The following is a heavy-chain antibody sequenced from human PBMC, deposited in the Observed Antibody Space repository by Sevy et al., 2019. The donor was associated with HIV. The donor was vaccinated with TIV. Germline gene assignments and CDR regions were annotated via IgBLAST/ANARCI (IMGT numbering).Heavy chain of an antibody. CDR2: ISSSSSYI. CDR3: ARTVSDWSYPPPYDY. Sequence: GGSLRLSCAASGFTFSSYSMNWVRQAPGKGLEWVSSISSSSSYIYYADSVKGGFTISRGNAKNSLYLQMNSLRAEDTAVYYCARTVSDWSYPPPYDYWGQGTLVTVSS. CDR1: GFTFSSYS. D-gene: IGHD1-26*01. J-gene: IGHJ4*02. V-gene: IGHV3-21*01.